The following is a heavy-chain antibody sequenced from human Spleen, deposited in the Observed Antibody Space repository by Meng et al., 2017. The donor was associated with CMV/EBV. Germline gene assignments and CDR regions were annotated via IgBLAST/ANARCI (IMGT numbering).Heavy chain of an antibody. J-gene: IGHJ6*02. CDR3: AREGGPNYDFWSGYYRGPPHYGMDV. CDR1: GFTFSSYW. Sequence: GESLKISCAASGFTFSSYWMHWVRQAPGKGLVWVSRINSDGSSTSYADSVKGRFTISRDNAKNTLYLQMNSLRAEDTAVYYCAREGGPNYDFWSGYYRGPPHYGMDVWGQGTTVTVSS. D-gene: IGHD3-3*01. CDR2: INSDGSST. V-gene: IGHV3-74*01.